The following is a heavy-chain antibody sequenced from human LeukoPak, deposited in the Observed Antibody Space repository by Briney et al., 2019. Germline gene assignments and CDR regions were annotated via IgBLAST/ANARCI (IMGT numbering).Heavy chain of an antibody. Sequence: SETLSLTCAVYGGSFSGYYWSWIRQPPGKGLEWIGEINHSGSTNYNPSLKSRVTISVDTSKNQFSLKLSSVTAADTAVYYCAGGFRVGSGSYYPSYYYYGMDVWGQGTTVTVSS. CDR2: INHSGST. J-gene: IGHJ6*02. CDR1: GGSFSGYY. CDR3: AGGFRVGSGSYYPSYYYYGMDV. D-gene: IGHD3-10*01. V-gene: IGHV4-34*01.